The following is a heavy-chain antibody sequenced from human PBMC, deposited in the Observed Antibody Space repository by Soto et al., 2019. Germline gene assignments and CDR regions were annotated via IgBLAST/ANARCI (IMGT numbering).Heavy chain of an antibody. CDR1: GFSFSTYW. Sequence: GGSLRLSCAASGFSFSTYWMTWVRQAPGKGLEWVANIKQDGNEKHYVDSVKGRFTVSRDNAKNTLDLQMNSLSAEETAVYYCARRTYYYGSGSYYIYFDYWGPGTLVTVSS. V-gene: IGHV3-7*05. CDR3: ARRTYYYGSGSYYIYFDY. J-gene: IGHJ4*02. D-gene: IGHD3-10*01. CDR2: IKQDGNEK.